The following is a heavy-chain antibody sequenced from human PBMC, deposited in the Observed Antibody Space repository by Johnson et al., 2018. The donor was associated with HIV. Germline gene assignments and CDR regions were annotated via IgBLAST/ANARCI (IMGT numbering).Heavy chain of an antibody. CDR3: ARDLRDSSGYYLGAFDI. Sequence: EMHLVESGGGVVQPGRSLRLSCAASGFTFSSYEMNWVRQAPGKGLEWVSYISSSGSTIYYADSVKGRFTITRDNTKNSLYLQMNSLRAEDTAVYYCARDLRDSSGYYLGAFDIWGQGTMVTVSS. CDR1: GFTFSSYE. D-gene: IGHD3-22*01. J-gene: IGHJ3*02. V-gene: IGHV3-48*03. CDR2: ISSSGSTI.